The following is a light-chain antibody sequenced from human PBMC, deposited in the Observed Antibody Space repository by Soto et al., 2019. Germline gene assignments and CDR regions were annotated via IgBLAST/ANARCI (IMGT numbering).Light chain of an antibody. CDR3: AVWDDSLGGFVA. V-gene: IGLV1-44*01. CDR1: ISNIGSNT. CDR2: NDD. J-gene: IGLJ2*01. Sequence: QSVLTQPPSASGAPGQSVSISCSGSISNIGSNTVNWYQQLPGTAPRLLIYNDDRRPSGVPDRFSGSKSGTSAFLAISGLQPEDEADYHCAVWDDSLGGFVAFGGGTKLTVL.